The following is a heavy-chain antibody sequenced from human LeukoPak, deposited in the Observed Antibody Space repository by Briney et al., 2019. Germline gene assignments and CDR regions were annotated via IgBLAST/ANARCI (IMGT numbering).Heavy chain of an antibody. D-gene: IGHD3-3*01. Sequence: GGSLRLSCAASGFTFSSYGMSWVRQAPGKGLEWVSVIYSGGYTYYADSVKGRFTISRDNSKNTLYLQMNSLRAEDTAVYYCARGGGAYFDYWGQGTLVTVSS. V-gene: IGHV3-53*01. J-gene: IGHJ4*02. CDR1: GFTFSSYG. CDR3: ARGGGAYFDY. CDR2: IYSGGYT.